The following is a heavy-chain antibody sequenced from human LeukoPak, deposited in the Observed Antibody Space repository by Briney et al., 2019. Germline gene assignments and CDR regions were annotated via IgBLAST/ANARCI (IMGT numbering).Heavy chain of an antibody. CDR3: ATETNGRHYDY. CDR1: GLTFSTSG. D-gene: IGHD1-14*01. Sequence: PGGSLTLSCTASGLTFSTSGFNWVRHAPRKGLEWVASISPTGSDRYHPDSIKGRFTNSRDNANNILYLQMNSLRAEDTAVYYCATETNGRHYDYWGQGTLLTVSS. CDR2: ISPTGSDR. V-gene: IGHV3-21*06. J-gene: IGHJ4*02.